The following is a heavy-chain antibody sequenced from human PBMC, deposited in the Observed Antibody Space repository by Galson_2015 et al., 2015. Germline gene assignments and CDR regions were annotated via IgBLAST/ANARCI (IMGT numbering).Heavy chain of an antibody. V-gene: IGHV3-23*01. Sequence: SLRLSCAASGFTFSNYAMSWVRQAPGKGLEWVSAISGSGGSTYYADSVKGRFTISRDNSKNTLYLQISSLRAEDTAVYYCAKGRYTTGWYGGALDYWGQGTLVTVSS. CDR1: GFTFSNYA. J-gene: IGHJ4*02. CDR2: ISGSGGST. CDR3: AKGRYTTGWYGGALDY. D-gene: IGHD6-19*01.